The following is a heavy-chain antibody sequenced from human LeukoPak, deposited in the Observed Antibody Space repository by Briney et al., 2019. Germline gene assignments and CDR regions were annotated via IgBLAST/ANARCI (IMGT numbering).Heavy chain of an antibody. CDR2: INPNSGGT. CDR3: ARFRYTDFWSGYFPNRAEHYYYYYGMDV. D-gene: IGHD3-3*01. V-gene: IGHV1-2*02. J-gene: IGHJ6*02. CDR1: GYTFTGYY. Sequence: GASVKVSCKASGYTFTGYYMHWVRQAPGQGLEWMGWINPNSGGTNYAQKFQGRVTMTRDTSISTAYMELSRLRSDDTAVYYCARFRYTDFWSGYFPNRAEHYYYYYGMDVWGQGTTVTVSS.